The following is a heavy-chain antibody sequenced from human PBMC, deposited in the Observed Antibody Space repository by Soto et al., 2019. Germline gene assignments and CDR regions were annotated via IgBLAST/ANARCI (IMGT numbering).Heavy chain of an antibody. V-gene: IGHV4-34*01. Sequence: PSETLSLTCAVYGGSFSGYYWSWIRQPPGKGLEWIGEINHSGSTNYNPSLKSRVTISVDTSKNQFSLKLSSVTAADTAVYYCARGLKGGGFCSGSGPNWGQGTLVTVSS. J-gene: IGHJ4*02. CDR3: ARGLKGGGFCSGSGPN. CDR2: INHSGST. D-gene: IGHD2-15*01. CDR1: GGSFSGYY.